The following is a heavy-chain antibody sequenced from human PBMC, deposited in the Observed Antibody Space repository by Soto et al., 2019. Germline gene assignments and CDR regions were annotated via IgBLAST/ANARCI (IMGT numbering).Heavy chain of an antibody. J-gene: IGHJ6*02. D-gene: IGHD3-9*01. V-gene: IGHV3-15*07. CDR2: IKSKTDGGTT. CDR1: GFTFSNAW. CDR3: TTCHIFSWEQLDYYYYYGMDV. Sequence: GGSLRLSCAASGFTFSNAWMNWVRQAPGKGLEWVGRIKSKTDGGTTDYAAPVKGRFTISRDDSKNTLYLQMNSLKTEDTAVYYCTTCHIFSWEQLDYYYYYGMDVWGQGTTVTVSS.